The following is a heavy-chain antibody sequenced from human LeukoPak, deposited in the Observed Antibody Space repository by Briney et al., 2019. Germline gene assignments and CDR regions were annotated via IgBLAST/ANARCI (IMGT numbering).Heavy chain of an antibody. CDR1: GYTFTSYD. J-gene: IGHJ4*02. Sequence: VASVKVSCKASGYTFTSYDINWVRQATGQGLEWMGWMNPNSGNTGYAQKFQGRVTMTRNTSISTAYVELSSLRSEDTAVYYCARARTMVRGCSLGYWGQGTLVTVSS. CDR3: ARARTMVRGCSLGY. CDR2: MNPNSGNT. V-gene: IGHV1-8*01. D-gene: IGHD3-10*01.